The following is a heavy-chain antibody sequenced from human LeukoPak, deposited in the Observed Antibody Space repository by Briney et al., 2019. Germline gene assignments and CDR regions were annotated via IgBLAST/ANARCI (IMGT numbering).Heavy chain of an antibody. D-gene: IGHD2-2*01. CDR3: ARDRIVVLAGYFDY. CDR2: ISSSSSYI. J-gene: IGHJ4*02. Sequence: GGSLRLSCAASGFTFSSYSMNWVRQAPGKGLEWVSSISSSSSYIYYADSVKGRFTISRDNAKNSLYLQMNSLRAEDTAVYYCARDRIVVLAGYFDYWGQGTLVTVSS. CDR1: GFTFSSYS. V-gene: IGHV3-21*01.